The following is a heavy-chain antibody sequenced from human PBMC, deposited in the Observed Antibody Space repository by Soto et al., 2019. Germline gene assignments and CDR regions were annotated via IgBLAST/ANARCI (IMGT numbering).Heavy chain of an antibody. J-gene: IGHJ4*02. CDR2: ISSSSSNI. V-gene: IGHV3-48*01. CDR3: AREGEIGQWLASYFDS. D-gene: IGHD6-19*01. Sequence: EVQLVESGGGLVQPGGSLRLSCAVSGFTFSSYSMNWVRQAPGKGLEWVSYISSSSSNIYYADSVKGRFTISRDNAKNSLYLQMNNLRAEDTAVYYCAREGEIGQWLASYFDSWGQGTLVTVSS. CDR1: GFTFSSYS.